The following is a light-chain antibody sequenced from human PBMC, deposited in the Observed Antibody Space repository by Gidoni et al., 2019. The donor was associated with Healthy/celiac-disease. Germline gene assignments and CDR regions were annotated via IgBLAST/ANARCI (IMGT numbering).Light chain of an antibody. Sequence: VALGERATINCKSSPSVLYSSNNKNYLAWYQQKPGQPPKLLIYWASTRESGVPDRFSGSGSGTDFTLTISSLQAEDGAVYYCQQYYSTPQTFGQGTKVEIK. CDR2: WAS. J-gene: IGKJ1*01. CDR1: PSVLYSSNNKNY. CDR3: QQYYSTPQT. V-gene: IGKV4-1*01.